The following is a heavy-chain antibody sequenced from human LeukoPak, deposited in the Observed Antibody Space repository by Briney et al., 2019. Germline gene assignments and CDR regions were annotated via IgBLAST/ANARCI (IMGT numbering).Heavy chain of an antibody. Sequence: GESVKIYCQGSGYSFTSYWIGWVRQMPGKGLEWMGIIYLGDFDTRYSPSFQGQVTISADKSINTAYLQWSSLQASDTATYYCARHRSGSYYNSFDYWGQGTLVTVSS. CDR3: ARHRSGSYYNSFDY. J-gene: IGHJ4*02. CDR1: GYSFTSYW. V-gene: IGHV5-51*01. CDR2: IYLGDFDT. D-gene: IGHD3-10*01.